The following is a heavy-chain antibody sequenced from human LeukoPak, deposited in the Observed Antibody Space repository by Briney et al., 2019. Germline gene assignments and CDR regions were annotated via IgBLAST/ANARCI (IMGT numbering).Heavy chain of an antibody. CDR1: GFAFSSYN. D-gene: IGHD3-22*01. V-gene: IGHV3-48*02. J-gene: IGHJ6*02. CDR2: IGSSGSPT. Sequence: PGGSLRLSCAASGFAFSSYNMNWVRQAPGKGLEWISYIGSSGSPTHYADSVGGRFTISRDNAKNSLYLQMNSLRDEDTAVYFCARRPYSDTSGRLSDVWGQGTTDTVSS. CDR3: ARRPYSDTSGRLSDV.